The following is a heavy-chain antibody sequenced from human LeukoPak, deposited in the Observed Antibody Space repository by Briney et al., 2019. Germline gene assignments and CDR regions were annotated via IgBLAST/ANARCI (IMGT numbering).Heavy chain of an antibody. CDR2: INPNSGGT. CDR1: GYTFTGYQ. CDR3: ARSSSSWYDYYYYMDV. V-gene: IGHV1-2*02. D-gene: IGHD6-13*01. J-gene: IGHJ6*03. Sequence: GASVKVSCKASGYTFTGYQMHWVRQAPGQGLEWMGWINPNSGGTNYTQRFQGRVTMTRDTSISTAYMELSRLRSDDTAVYYCARSSSSWYDYYYYMDVWGKGTTVTVSS.